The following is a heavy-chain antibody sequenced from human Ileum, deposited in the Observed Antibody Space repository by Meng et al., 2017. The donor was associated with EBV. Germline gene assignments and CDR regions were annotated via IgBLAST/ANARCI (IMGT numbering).Heavy chain of an antibody. J-gene: IGHJ4*02. CDR1: GYTFTDQA. CDR3: ARWTYGGGQGGPDY. D-gene: IGHD3-16*01. V-gene: IGHV7-4-1*02. CDR2: INTKTGNP. Sequence: QDQLDQSASEVKNPRGEVNVSCRTSGYTFTDQAMKWVRQAPGQGLEWLGWINTKTGNPTFAQAFTGRFVLALDTSVNTAYLQINDLQAADTAIYDCARWTYGGGQGGPDYWGQGTLVTVSS.